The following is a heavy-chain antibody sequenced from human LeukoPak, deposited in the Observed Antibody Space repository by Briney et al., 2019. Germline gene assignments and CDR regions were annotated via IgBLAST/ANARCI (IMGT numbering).Heavy chain of an antibody. D-gene: IGHD6-13*01. CDR1: GFTFSSYE. CDR3: AKAQLAYNWFDP. J-gene: IGHJ5*02. Sequence: PGGSLRLSCAASGFTFSSYEMNWVRQAPGKGLEWVSYISSSGSTIYYADSVKGRFTISRDNAKNSLYLQMTSLRAEDTAVYYCAKAQLAYNWFDPWGQGTLVTVSS. CDR2: ISSSGSTI. V-gene: IGHV3-48*03.